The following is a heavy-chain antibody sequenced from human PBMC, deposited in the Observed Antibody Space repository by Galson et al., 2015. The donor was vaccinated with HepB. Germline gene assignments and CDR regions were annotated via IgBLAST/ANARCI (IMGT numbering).Heavy chain of an antibody. D-gene: IGHD7-27*01. Sequence: SLRLSCAASGFTFSTYAMNWVRQAPGKGLEWVSVISGDTAKIFHADSVKGRFTISRDNSMNTVYLQMDSRRAEDTAVYYCAKGGNWDSRYFDYWGQGSLVTVSS. CDR1: GFTFSTYA. CDR2: ISGDTAKI. V-gene: IGHV3-23*01. CDR3: AKGGNWDSRYFDY. J-gene: IGHJ4*02.